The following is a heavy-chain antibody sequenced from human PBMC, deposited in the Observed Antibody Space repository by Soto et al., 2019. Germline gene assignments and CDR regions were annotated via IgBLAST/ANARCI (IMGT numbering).Heavy chain of an antibody. CDR3: ARHVDYGDYHTDY. CDR1: GGSVSSSSYY. J-gene: IGHJ4*02. CDR2: IYYSGST. Sequence: QLQLQESGPELVKPSETLSLTCTVSGGSVSSSSYYWGWIRQPPGKGLEWIGSIYYSGSTYYNPSLKSRVTVYGDTSKSQFYLRLSSVTAADTAVYYCARHVDYGDYHTDYWGQGTLVTVSS. V-gene: IGHV4-39*01. D-gene: IGHD4-17*01.